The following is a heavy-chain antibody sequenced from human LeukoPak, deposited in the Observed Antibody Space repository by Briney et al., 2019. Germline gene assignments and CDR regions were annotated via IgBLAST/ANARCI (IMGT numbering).Heavy chain of an antibody. V-gene: IGHV1-2*02. CDR1: GYTFTGYY. D-gene: IGHD6-19*01. CDR3: ARDGAAVAIDAFDI. J-gene: IGHJ3*02. Sequence: GASVKVSCKASGYTFTGYYMHWVRQAPGQGLEWMGWINPNINPNSGGTNFAQKFQGRVTMTRDTSISTAYMELNRLTSDDTAVYYCARDGAAVAIDAFDIWGRGTMVTVSS. CDR2: INPNINPNSGGT.